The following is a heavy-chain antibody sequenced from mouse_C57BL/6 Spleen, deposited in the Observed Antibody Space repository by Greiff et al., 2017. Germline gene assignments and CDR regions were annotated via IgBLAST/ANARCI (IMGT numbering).Heavy chain of an antibody. CDR1: GFTFSSYA. J-gene: IGHJ2*01. CDR3: TRDASGGFDY. D-gene: IGHD3-2*02. V-gene: IGHV5-9-1*02. Sequence: DVMLVESGEGLVKPGGSLKLSCAASGFTFSSYAMSWVRQTPEKRLEWVAYISSGGDYIYYADTVKGRFTISRDNARNTLYLQMSSLKSEDTAMYYCTRDASGGFDYWGQGTTLSVSS. CDR2: ISSGGDYI.